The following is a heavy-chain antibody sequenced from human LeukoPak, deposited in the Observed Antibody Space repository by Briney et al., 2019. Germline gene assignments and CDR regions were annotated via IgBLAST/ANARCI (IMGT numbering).Heavy chain of an antibody. V-gene: IGHV4-39*01. CDR1: VGSISSRPSY. J-gene: IGHJ3*02. D-gene: IGHD2-15*01. CDR3: ARRPPWWQDPGITFDI. CDR2: MYYSGGT. Sequence: SETLSLTCTVSVGSISSRPSYCGWIRQPPGKGLEWIGSMYYSGGTNYNPSLRSRVTMSVDTSKNQFSLKLSSVTAADTAVYYCARRPPWWQDPGITFDIWGQGAMVTVSS.